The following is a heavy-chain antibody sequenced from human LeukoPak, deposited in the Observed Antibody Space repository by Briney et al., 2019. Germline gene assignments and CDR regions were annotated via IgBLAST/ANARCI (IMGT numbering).Heavy chain of an antibody. Sequence: GASVKVSCKASGYTFTSYYMHWVQQAPGQGLEWMGIINPSGGSTSYAQKFQGRVTMTRDTSTRTVYMELSSLRSEDTAVYYCARSHQYSSGWYYRYYYYGMDVWGQGTTVTVSS. D-gene: IGHD6-19*01. CDR2: INPSGGST. CDR3: ARSHQYSSGWYYRYYYYGMDV. V-gene: IGHV1-46*01. CDR1: GYTFTSYY. J-gene: IGHJ6*02.